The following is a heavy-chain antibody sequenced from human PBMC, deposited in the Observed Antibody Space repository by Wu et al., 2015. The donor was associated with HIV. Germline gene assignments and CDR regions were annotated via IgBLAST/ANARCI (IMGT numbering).Heavy chain of an antibody. V-gene: IGHV1-18*01. D-gene: IGHD2-21*01. CDR1: YILSNYP. Sequence: QSQLVQSGPETKRPGASVRVSCKAAYILSNYPIGWVRQAPGQRLEWMGWMNPKNGHIQPAQRFQDKITMSTNNSAHTAYMELKSLTSDDTAIYFCARVQFDPRYYTYFDLWGQGTLVIVSS. CDR3: ARVQFDPRYYTYFDL. CDR2: MNPKNGHI. J-gene: IGHJ2*01.